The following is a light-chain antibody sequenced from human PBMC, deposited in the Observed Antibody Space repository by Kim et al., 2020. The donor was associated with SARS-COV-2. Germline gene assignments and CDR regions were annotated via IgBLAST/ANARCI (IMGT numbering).Light chain of an antibody. V-gene: IGKV1-5*01. CDR2: DAS. J-gene: IGKJ2*01. CDR3: QQYNSYPVT. CDR1: QSISSW. Sequence: DIQMTQSPSTLSASVGDRVTITCRASQSISSWLAWYQQKPGKAPKLLIYDASSLESGVPSRFSGSGSGTEFTLTISSLQPDDFATYYFQQYNSYPVTCGQGPKLEI.